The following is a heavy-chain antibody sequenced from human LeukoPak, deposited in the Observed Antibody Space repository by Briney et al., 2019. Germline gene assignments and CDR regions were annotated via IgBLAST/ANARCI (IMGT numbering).Heavy chain of an antibody. CDR1: GGTFSSYA. CDR2: IIPIFGTA. CDR3: ARGWIAAAGRWFDP. Sequence: SVKVSCKASGGTFSSYAINWVRQAPGHGLEWMGGIIPIFGTANYAQKLQGRVTMTTDTSTSTAYMELRSLRSDDTAVYYCARGWIAAAGRWFDPWGQGTLVTVSS. D-gene: IGHD6-13*01. J-gene: IGHJ5*02. V-gene: IGHV1-69*05.